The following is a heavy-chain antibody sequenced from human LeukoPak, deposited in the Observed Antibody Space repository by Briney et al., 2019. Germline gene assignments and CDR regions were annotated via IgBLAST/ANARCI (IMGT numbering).Heavy chain of an antibody. CDR3: ATPPHYYDSSGYYWAFDY. D-gene: IGHD3-22*01. CDR1: GYTLTELS. V-gene: IGHV1-24*01. Sequence: ASVKVSCKVSGYTLTELSMHWVRQAPGKGLEWMGGFDPEDGETIYAQKFQGRVTMTEDTSTDTAYMELSSLRSEDTAVYYCATPPHYYDSSGYYWAFDYWGQGTLVTVSS. CDR2: FDPEDGET. J-gene: IGHJ4*02.